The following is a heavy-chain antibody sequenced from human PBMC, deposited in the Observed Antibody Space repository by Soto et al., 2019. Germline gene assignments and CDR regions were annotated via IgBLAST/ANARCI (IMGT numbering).Heavy chain of an antibody. CDR2: IYYSGST. Sequence: LSLTCTVSGGSISSGGYYWSWIRQHPGKGLEWIGYIYYSGSTYYNPSLKSRVTISVDTSKNQFSLKLSSVTAADTAVYYCARSYGDYSAFDYWGQGTLVTVSS. CDR1: GGSISSGGYY. CDR3: ARSYGDYSAFDY. V-gene: IGHV4-31*03. J-gene: IGHJ4*02. D-gene: IGHD4-17*01.